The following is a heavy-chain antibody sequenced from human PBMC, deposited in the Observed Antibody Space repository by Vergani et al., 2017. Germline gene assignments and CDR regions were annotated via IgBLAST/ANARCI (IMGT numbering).Heavy chain of an antibody. V-gene: IGHV3-33*01. Sequence: QVQLVESGGGVVQPGRSLRLSCAASGFTFSSYGMHWVRQAPGKGLEWVAVIWYDGSNKYYADSVKGRFTISRDTSKNTLYLQMNSLRAEDTAVYYCARSGGIAVAGTLNWFDPGGQGTLVTVSS. CDR3: ARSGGIAVAGTLNWFDP. CDR2: IWYDGSNK. CDR1: GFTFSSYG. D-gene: IGHD6-19*01. J-gene: IGHJ5*02.